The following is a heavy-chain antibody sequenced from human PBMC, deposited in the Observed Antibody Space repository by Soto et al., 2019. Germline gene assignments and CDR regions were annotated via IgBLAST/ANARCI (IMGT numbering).Heavy chain of an antibody. CDR2: ISSSDGTV. V-gene: IGHV3-48*03. J-gene: IGHJ6*02. CDR1: GFSFSSYE. CDR3: ARDCPVLKVFSGSSYYYYGMDV. D-gene: IGHD2-8*01. Sequence: GGSLRLSCAASGFSFSSYEMNWVRQAPGMGLEWLSRISSSDGTVYYADSVKGRFTISRDTARNSLYLQMNGLRAEDTAVYYCARDCPVLKVFSGSSYYYYGMDVWGQGTTVTVSS.